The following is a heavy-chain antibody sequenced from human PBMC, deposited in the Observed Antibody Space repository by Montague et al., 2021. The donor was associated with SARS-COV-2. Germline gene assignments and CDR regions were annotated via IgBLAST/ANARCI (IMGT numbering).Heavy chain of an antibody. J-gene: IGHJ4*02. D-gene: IGHD2-21*01. CDR1: RGSFHIFS. CDR3: ARGSRVVGITPGFRY. CDR2: IDHSGNT. V-gene: IGHV4-34*01. Sequence: SETLSLTCAVYRGSFHIFSWGWIRQSPGKGLEWIREIDHSGNTNYNPSLKSRVTISVDTSKNQFSLNLTSVTAADTAMYYCARGSRVVGITPGFRYWGQGTQVAVSS.